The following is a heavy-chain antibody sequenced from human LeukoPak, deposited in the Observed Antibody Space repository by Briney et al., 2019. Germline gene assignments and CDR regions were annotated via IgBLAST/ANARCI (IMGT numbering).Heavy chain of an antibody. D-gene: IGHD3-10*01. CDR2: INPNNGGT. Sequence: GASVKVSCKASTYTFIGYYINWVRQAPGQGLEWMGWINPNNGGTNYAQKFQGRVTMTTDTSISTAYMELGGLNSDDTAVYYCARVAGNFGEPPDWFDPWGQGSLVTVSS. V-gene: IGHV1-2*02. J-gene: IGHJ5*02. CDR3: ARVAGNFGEPPDWFDP. CDR1: TYTFIGYY.